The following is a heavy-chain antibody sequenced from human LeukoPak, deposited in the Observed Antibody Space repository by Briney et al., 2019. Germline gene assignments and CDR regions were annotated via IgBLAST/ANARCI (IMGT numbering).Heavy chain of an antibody. V-gene: IGHV4-34*01. CDR3: ARAPDFIARPCDS. CDR1: GGSFSGNY. CDR2: SSPTGDIT. Sequence: KPSETLSLTCAVDGGSFSGNYWTLIRQTPGGGLEWIGESSPTGDITAYNPSLKGRATISVDSSKNQFSLKLTSVTAADTGVYYCARAPDFIARPCDSWGPGTLVTVSS. J-gene: IGHJ4*02. D-gene: IGHD2-21*01.